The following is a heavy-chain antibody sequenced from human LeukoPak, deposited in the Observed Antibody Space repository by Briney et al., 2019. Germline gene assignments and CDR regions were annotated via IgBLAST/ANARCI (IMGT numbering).Heavy chain of an antibody. CDR2: IKQDGSEK. Sequence: GGSLRLSCAASGFTFSSYWMSWVRQAPGKGLEWVANIKQDGSEKYYVDSVKGRFTISRDNAKNSLSLQMNSLRAEDTAVYYCARSLILTGYCLDYWGQGTLVTVSS. V-gene: IGHV3-7*01. J-gene: IGHJ4*02. D-gene: IGHD3-9*01. CDR1: GFTFSSYW. CDR3: ARSLILTGYCLDY.